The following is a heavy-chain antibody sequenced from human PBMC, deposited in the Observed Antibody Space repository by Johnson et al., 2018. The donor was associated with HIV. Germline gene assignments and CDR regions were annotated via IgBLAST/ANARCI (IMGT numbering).Heavy chain of an antibody. CDR3: ARGTIIMFRGVIGFDI. CDR1: GFTVSTYH. D-gene: IGHD3-10*01. CDR2: IYDGGRT. V-gene: IGHV3-53*01. J-gene: IGHJ3*02. Sequence: VQLVESGGGLIQPGESLRLSCAASGFTVSTYHMSWVRQAPGKGLEWVSVIYDGGRTYYGDSVTGRSTTSRDTSKNTLHLKMNSLRAEDTAMYYCARGTIIMFRGVIGFDIWGQGTMVTVSS.